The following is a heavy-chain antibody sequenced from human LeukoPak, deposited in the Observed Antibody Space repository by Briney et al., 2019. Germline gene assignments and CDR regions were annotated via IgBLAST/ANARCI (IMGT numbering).Heavy chain of an antibody. CDR1: GGSISSSIYY. CDR2: VFYNGAT. J-gene: IGHJ4*02. V-gene: IGHV4-39*07. D-gene: IGHD6-6*01. CDR3: ARVEQLHFDY. Sequence: SETLSLTCIVSGGSISSSIYYWAWVRQPPGKGLEWIGTVFYNGATQYSPSLRSRVTISIDTSTNQFSLKLTSVTAADTALYYCARVEQLHFDYWGQGTLVTVSS.